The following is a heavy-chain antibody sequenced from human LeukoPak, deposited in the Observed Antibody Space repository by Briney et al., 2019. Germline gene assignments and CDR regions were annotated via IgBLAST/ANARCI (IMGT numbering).Heavy chain of an antibody. CDR3: ARVALWNYYDSSGYSPDY. D-gene: IGHD3-22*01. J-gene: IGHJ4*02. CDR1: GFTFSSYS. V-gene: IGHV3-48*01. CDR2: ISSSSSTI. Sequence: GGSLRLSCAASGFTFSSYSMNWVRQAPGKGLEWVSYISSSSSTIYYADSVKGRFTISRDNAKNSLYLQMNSLRAEDTAVYYCARVALWNYYDSSGYSPDYWGQGTLVTVSS.